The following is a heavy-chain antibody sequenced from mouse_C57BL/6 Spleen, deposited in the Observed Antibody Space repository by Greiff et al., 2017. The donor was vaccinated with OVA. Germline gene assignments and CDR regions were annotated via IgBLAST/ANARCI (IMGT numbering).Heavy chain of an antibody. J-gene: IGHJ4*01. CDR2: IDPSDSET. V-gene: IGHV1-52*01. CDR3: ARGGYGSSPYYAMDY. Sequence: QVQLKQPGAELVRPGSSVKLSCKASGYTFTSYWMHWVKQRPIQGLEWIGNIDPSDSETHSNQKFKDKATLTVDKSSSTAYMQLSSLTSEDSAVYYWARGGYGSSPYYAMDYWGQGTSVTVSS. CDR1: GYTFTSYW. D-gene: IGHD1-1*01.